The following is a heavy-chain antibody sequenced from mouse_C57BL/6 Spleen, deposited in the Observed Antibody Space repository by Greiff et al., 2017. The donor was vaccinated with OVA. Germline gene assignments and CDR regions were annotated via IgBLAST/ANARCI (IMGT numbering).Heavy chain of an antibody. CDR1: GYTFTSYW. CDR2: IHPNSGST. Sequence: QVQLQQPGAELVKPGASVKLSCKASGYTFTSYWMHWVKQRPGQGLEWIGMIHPNSGSTNYNEKFKSKATLTVDKSSSTAYMQLSSLTSEDSAVYYCARDDYGSSLFDYWGQGTTLTVSS. CDR3: ARDDYGSSLFDY. D-gene: IGHD1-1*01. J-gene: IGHJ2*01. V-gene: IGHV1-64*01.